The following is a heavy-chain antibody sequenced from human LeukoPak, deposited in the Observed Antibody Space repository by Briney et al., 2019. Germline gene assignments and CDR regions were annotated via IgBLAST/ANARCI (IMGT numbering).Heavy chain of an antibody. CDR2: TYPGDSDT. V-gene: IGHV5-51*01. CDR3: ALKSYITIFGVVTRGDAFDI. D-gene: IGHD3-3*01. CDR1: GYSFTSYW. Sequence: GESLKISCKGSGYSFTSYWISWVRQMPGKGLEWMGITYPGDSDTRYSPSFQGQVTISADKSISTAYLQWSSLKASDTAMYYCALKSYITIFGVVTRGDAFDIWGQGTMVTVSS. J-gene: IGHJ3*02.